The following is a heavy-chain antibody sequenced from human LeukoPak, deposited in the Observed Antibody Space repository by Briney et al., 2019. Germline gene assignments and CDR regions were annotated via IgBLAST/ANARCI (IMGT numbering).Heavy chain of an antibody. CDR1: GFTFSSYS. J-gene: IGHJ4*02. CDR3: ARDYGSDY. V-gene: IGHV3-30*03. CDR2: ISYDGSNK. Sequence: GGSLRLSCAASGFTFSSYSMNWVRQAPGKGLERVAVISYDGSNKYYADSVKGRFTISRDNSKNTLYLQMNSLRAEDTAVYYCARDYGSDYWGQGTLVTVSS. D-gene: IGHD3-10*01.